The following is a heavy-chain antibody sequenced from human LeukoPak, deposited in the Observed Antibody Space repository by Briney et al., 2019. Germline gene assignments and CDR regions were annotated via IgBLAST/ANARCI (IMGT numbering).Heavy chain of an antibody. D-gene: IGHD6-13*01. CDR1: GFTFDDYG. CDR2: INWNGGST. V-gene: IGHV3-20*04. J-gene: IGHJ4*02. CDR3: ARGTLKAAATDFDY. Sequence: GGSLRLSCAASGFTFDDYGMSWVRQAPGKGLEWVSGINWNGGSTGYADSVKGRFTISRDNTKNSLYLQMNSLRAEDTALYYCARGTLKAAATDFDYWGQGTLVTVSS.